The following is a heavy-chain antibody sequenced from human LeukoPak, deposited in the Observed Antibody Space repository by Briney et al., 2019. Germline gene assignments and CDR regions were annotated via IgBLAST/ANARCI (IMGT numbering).Heavy chain of an antibody. CDR3: AKDTLPRGYRYGYDLYYFDY. J-gene: IGHJ4*02. D-gene: IGHD5-18*01. V-gene: IGHV3-23*01. Sequence: GGSLRISCAASRFTFSNYAMSWVRQAPGKGLEWVSGISGSGGSAYYADSVKGRFTISRDNSKNTLYLQMNSLRAEDTAVYYCAKDTLPRGYRYGYDLYYFDYWGQGTLVTVSS. CDR2: ISGSGGSA. CDR1: RFTFSNYA.